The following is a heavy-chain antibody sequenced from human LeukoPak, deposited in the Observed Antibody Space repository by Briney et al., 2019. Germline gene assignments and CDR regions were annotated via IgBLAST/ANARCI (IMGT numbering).Heavy chain of an antibody. J-gene: IGHJ6*02. CDR2: IYPGDSKT. V-gene: IGHV5-51*01. CDR1: GYSFTNYW. CDR3: ARQGFVASYGVDV. Sequence: GESLKISCKGSGYSFTNYWIGWVRQMPGKGLEWMGIIYPGDSKTIYNPSFQGQVTISADKSISTAYLQWSSLKASDTAKYYCARQGFVASYGVDVWGQGTTVTVSS.